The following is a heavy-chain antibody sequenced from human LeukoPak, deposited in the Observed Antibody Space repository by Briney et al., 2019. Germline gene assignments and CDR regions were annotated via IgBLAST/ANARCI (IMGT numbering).Heavy chain of an antibody. J-gene: IGHJ6*03. CDR1: RFTFSGYW. CDR2: INGDGSET. D-gene: IGHD6-6*01. Sequence: GGSLRLSCAASRFTFSGYWMHWVRQAPGKGLIWVAGINGDGSETTYADSVEGRFTVSRDNAKNTLYLHMNSLRAEDTGAYFCARDGDSISSFYYYYYMDVWGKGTTVTVSS. CDR3: ARDGDSISSFYYYYYMDV. V-gene: IGHV3-74*01.